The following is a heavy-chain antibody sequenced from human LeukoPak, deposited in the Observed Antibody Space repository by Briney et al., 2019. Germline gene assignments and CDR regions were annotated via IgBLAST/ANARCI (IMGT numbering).Heavy chain of an antibody. Sequence: GESLRISCKGSGSSFTSYWISWVRQMPGKGLEWMGRIDPSDSYTNYSPSFQGHVTISADKSISTAYLQWSSLKASDTAMYYCARHRGYSYGSSKRDWFDPWGQGTLVTVSS. CDR2: IDPSDSYT. V-gene: IGHV5-10-1*01. J-gene: IGHJ5*02. D-gene: IGHD5-18*01. CDR1: GSSFTSYW. CDR3: ARHRGYSYGSSKRDWFDP.